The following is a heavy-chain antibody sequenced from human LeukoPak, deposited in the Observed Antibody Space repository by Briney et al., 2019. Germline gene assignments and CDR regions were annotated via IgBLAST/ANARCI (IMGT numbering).Heavy chain of an antibody. CDR1: GGSISSYY. CDR3: ARFSSYDSSGYYYFNWFDP. V-gene: IGHV4-4*09. J-gene: IGHJ5*02. D-gene: IGHD3-22*01. Sequence: SETLSLTCTVSGGSISSYYWSWIRQPPGKGLGWIGYIYTSGSTNYNPSLKSRVTISVDTSKNQSSLKLSSVTAADTAVYYCARFSSYDSSGYYYFNWFDPWGQGTLVAVSS. CDR2: IYTSGST.